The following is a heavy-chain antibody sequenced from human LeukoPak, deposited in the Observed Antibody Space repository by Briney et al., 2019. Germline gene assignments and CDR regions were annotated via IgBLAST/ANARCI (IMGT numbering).Heavy chain of an antibody. Sequence: SETLSLTCAVYGGSFSGYYWRWIRQPPGKGLEWIGYIYHSGSTYYNPSLKSRVTISVDRSKNQFSLKLSSVTAADTAVYYCARGPGGSGSYLPYYFDYWGQGTLVTVSS. CDR3: ARGPGGSGSYLPYYFDY. J-gene: IGHJ4*02. V-gene: IGHV4-34*01. CDR1: GGSFSGYY. D-gene: IGHD3-10*01. CDR2: IYHSGST.